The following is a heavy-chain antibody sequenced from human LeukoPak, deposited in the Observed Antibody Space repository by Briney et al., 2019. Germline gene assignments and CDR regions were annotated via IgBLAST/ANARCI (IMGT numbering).Heavy chain of an antibody. D-gene: IGHD3-9*01. CDR2: IYYSGST. CDR3: ARQGALRYFDWLSRLTADY. Sequence: SETLSLTCTVSGGSISSSSYYWDWIRQPPGKGLEWIGSIYYSGSTYYNPSLKSRVTISVDTSKNQFSLKLSSVTAADTAVYYCARQGALRYFDWLSRLTADYWGQGTLVTVSS. CDR1: GGSISSSSYY. J-gene: IGHJ4*02. V-gene: IGHV4-39*01.